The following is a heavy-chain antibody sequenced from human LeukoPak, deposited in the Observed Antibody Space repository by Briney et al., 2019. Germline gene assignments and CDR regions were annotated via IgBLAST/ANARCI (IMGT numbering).Heavy chain of an antibody. V-gene: IGHV3-23*01. J-gene: IGHJ4*02. CDR3: AKRTSGSSWYSSDY. CDR2: ITGSGDST. D-gene: IGHD6-13*01. Sequence: SGGSLRLSCPASGFTFSSYTMNWVRQAPGKGLEWVSAITGSGDSTYYADSVKGRFTISRDNSKNTLYLQMNSLRAEDTAVYYCAKRTSGSSWYSSDYWGQGTLVTVSS. CDR1: GFTFSSYT.